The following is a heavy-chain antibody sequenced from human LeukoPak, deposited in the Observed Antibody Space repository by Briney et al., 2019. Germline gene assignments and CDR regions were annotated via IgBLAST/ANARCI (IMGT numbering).Heavy chain of an antibody. CDR1: GFTFSSYA. CDR2: ISYDGSTE. Sequence: PGRSLRLSCAASGFTFSSYAMHWVRQAPGKGLEWVADISYDGSTEFYADSVKGRFTISRDNSKNTVYLQMNSLRAEDTALYYCARDSPYNNDWLFYFGYWGQGTLVTVSS. D-gene: IGHD3-9*01. V-gene: IGHV3-30-3*01. J-gene: IGHJ4*02. CDR3: ARDSPYNNDWLFYFGY.